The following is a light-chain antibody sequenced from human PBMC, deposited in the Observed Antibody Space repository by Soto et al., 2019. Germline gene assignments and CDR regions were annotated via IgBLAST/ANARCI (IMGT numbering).Light chain of an antibody. J-gene: IGKJ1*01. CDR1: QSVSSN. CDR3: QQYNNWPPWT. V-gene: IGKV3-15*01. CDR2: GAS. Sequence: EMVFTQSPATLSVSPGERAALSCRASQSVSSNLALYQQKPGQAPRLLIYGASTRATGIPARFSGSGSGTEFTLTISSLQSEDFAVYYCQQYNNWPPWTFGQGTKVDIK.